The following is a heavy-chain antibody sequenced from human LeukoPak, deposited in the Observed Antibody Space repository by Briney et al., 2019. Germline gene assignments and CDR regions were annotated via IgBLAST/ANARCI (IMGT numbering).Heavy chain of an antibody. D-gene: IGHD1-1*01. CDR3: AGNWALDI. CDR2: TYYRSKWYN. V-gene: IGHV6-1*01. CDR1: GDSVSSNSVA. J-gene: IGHJ3*02. Sequence: SQTLSLTCAISGDSVSSNSVAWNWIRQSPSRGLEWLGRTYYRSKWYNDYAISVKSRITINADTSKNQFSLQLNSVTSEDTAVYYCAGNWALDIWGQGTMVTVSS.